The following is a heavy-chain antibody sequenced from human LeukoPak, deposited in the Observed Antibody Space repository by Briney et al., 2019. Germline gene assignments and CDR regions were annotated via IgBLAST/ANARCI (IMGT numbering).Heavy chain of an antibody. CDR2: ISSSGTTI. CDR3: AKGSGSYSRYYYYYMDV. CDR1: GVTFSSFE. Sequence: PGGSLRLSCAASGVTFSSFEMNWVRQAPGKGLEWVSHISSSGTTIYDADSVKGRFTISRDNAKNSLYLQMNSLRVEDRAVYYCAKGSGSYSRYYYYYMDVWGKGTTVTVSS. D-gene: IGHD3-10*01. V-gene: IGHV3-48*03. J-gene: IGHJ6*03.